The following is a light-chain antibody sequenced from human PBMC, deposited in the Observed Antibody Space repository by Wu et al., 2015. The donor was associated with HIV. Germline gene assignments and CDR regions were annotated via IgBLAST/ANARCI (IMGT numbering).Light chain of an antibody. CDR3: QQHSNWPLT. Sequence: EIVLTQSPVTLSLSPGERATLSCRASRSVSSAVAWYQQKPGQAPRLLIYDTSTRATGIPARFTGGGSGTDYSLTISSLEPEDFALYYCQQHSNWPLTFGQGTRLEIK. V-gene: IGKV3-11*01. J-gene: IGKJ5*01. CDR2: DTS. CDR1: RSVSSA.